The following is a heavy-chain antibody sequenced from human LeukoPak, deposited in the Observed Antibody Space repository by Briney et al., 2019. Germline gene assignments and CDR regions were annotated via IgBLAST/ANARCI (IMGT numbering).Heavy chain of an antibody. CDR1: GFTFGDYA. CDR2: ISGSGGST. D-gene: IGHD3-3*01. J-gene: IGHJ4*02. V-gene: IGHV3-23*01. Sequence: GGSLRLSCTASGFTFGDYAMSWVRQAPGKGLEWGSAISGSGGSTYYADSVKGRFTISRDNSKNTLYLQMNSLRAADTAVYYCAKTTYYDLWSGYYDYWGQGTLVTVSS. CDR3: AKTTYYDLWSGYYDY.